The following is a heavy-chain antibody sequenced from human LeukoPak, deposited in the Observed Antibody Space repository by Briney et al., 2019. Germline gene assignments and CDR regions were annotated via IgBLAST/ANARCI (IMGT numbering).Heavy chain of an antibody. CDR2: ITSDGTGA. CDR1: GFTFTDYW. V-gene: IGHV3-74*01. D-gene: IGHD3-16*01. CDR3: ARGGRDHAFDI. J-gene: IGHJ3*02. Sequence: GGSLRLSCAASGFTFTDYWMHWVRQAPGKGLVWVSRITSDGTGAIYADFAQGRFTVSRDNAKRSLFLQISSLRVDDTAVYYCARGGRDHAFDIWGQGTLVTVSS.